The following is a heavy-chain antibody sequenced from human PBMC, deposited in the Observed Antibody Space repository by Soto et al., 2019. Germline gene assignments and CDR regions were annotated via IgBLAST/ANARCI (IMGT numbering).Heavy chain of an antibody. CDR1: GFIFNTHG. CDR2: IWYDGSHQ. Sequence: VQLVESGGGVVQPGRSLRLSCAASGFIFNTHGMHWVRQAPGEGLEWVALIWYDGSHQYYADSVKGRFTVSRDNYKNTLYLQMNSLRVEDTALYYCARADTVIGVRVIDVWGQGTTVTVSS. J-gene: IGHJ6*02. D-gene: IGHD2-21*01. CDR3: ARADTVIGVRVIDV. V-gene: IGHV3-33*01.